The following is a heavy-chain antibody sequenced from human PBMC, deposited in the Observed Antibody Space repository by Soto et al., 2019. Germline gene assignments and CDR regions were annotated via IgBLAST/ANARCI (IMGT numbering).Heavy chain of an antibody. CDR3: AKVEMGWFAH. D-gene: IGHD2-8*01. V-gene: IGHV3-23*01. CDR2: ISGSGGHT. Sequence: PWGSLRLSGAASGFTFSSYAMNWVRQAPGKGLEWVSAISGSGGHTYYADSVKGRFVVSRDNDKNTVYLHMNSLTGEDTAIYFCAKVEMGWFAHWGQGTQVTVPQ. J-gene: IGHJ5*02. CDR1: GFTFSSYA.